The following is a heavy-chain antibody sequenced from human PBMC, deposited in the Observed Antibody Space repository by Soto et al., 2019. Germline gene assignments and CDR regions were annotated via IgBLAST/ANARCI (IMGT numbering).Heavy chain of an antibody. CDR3: ARDGVVTALSWFDP. D-gene: IGHD2-21*02. CDR1: GGTFSSYA. J-gene: IGHJ5*02. Sequence: QVQLVQAGAEVKKPGSSVKVSCKASGGTFSSYAISWVRQAPGQGLEWMGGIIPIFGTANYAQKFQGRVTITADESTSTAYMELSSLRSEDTAVYYCARDGVVTALSWFDPWGQGTLVTVSS. V-gene: IGHV1-69*12. CDR2: IIPIFGTA.